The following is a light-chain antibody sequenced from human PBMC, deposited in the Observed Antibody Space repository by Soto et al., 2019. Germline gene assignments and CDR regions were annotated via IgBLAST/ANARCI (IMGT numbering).Light chain of an antibody. J-gene: IGLJ1*01. Sequence: QSVLTQPPSASGTPGQRVTISCSGSSSNIGSNTVNWYQQLPGTAPKLLIYSNNQRPSGVPDRFSGSKSGTSASLAIIGLQSEDEADYYCAAWDDSLNGRVFGTGTKVTVL. V-gene: IGLV1-44*01. CDR3: AAWDDSLNGRV. CDR1: SSNIGSNT. CDR2: SNN.